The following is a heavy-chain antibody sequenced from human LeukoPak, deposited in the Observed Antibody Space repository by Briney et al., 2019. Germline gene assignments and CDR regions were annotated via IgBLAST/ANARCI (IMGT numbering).Heavy chain of an antibody. V-gene: IGHV5-51*01. J-gene: IGHJ3*02. Sequence: SDTRYSPSFQGQVTISADKSIGTAYLQWSSLKASDTAMYYCARHSPFTMVRGVIRAFDIWGQGTMVTVSS. D-gene: IGHD3-10*01. CDR3: ARHSPFTMVRGVIRAFDI. CDR2: SDT.